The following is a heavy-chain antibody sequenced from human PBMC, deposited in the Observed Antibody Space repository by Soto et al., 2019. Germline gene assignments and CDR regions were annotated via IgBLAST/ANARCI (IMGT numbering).Heavy chain of an antibody. D-gene: IGHD1-7*01. CDR2: INAGNGNT. CDR3: ATNHLGTTPYGMDA. V-gene: IGHV1-3*05. J-gene: IGHJ6*02. Sequence: QVQLVQSGAEEKKPGASVKVSCKASGYTFTSYAMHWVRQAPGQRLEWMGWINAGNGNTKYSQKFQGRVTITRDTSASTYEKELSSLRSEDTAVYSCATNHLGTTPYGMDAWGQGTTVTVSS. CDR1: GYTFTSYA.